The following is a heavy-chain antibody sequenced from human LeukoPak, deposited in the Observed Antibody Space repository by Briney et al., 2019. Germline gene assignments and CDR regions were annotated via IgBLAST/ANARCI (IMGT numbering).Heavy chain of an antibody. J-gene: IGHJ4*02. CDR1: GGTFSSYA. D-gene: IGHD1-26*01. V-gene: IGHV1-69*13. CDR3: ARAGPGSCCFFDY. Sequence: ASVKVSCKASGGTFSSYAISWVRQAPGQGLEWMGGIIPIFGTANYAQKFQGGVTITADESTSTAYMELSSLRSEDTAVYYCARAGPGSCCFFDYWGQGTLVTVSS. CDR2: IIPIFGTA.